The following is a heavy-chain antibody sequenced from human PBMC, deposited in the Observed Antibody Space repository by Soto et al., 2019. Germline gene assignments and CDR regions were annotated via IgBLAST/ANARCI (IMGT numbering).Heavy chain of an antibody. Sequence: KASQTLSLTWTLSGCSISSGVYYWTWRRQHPGKGLEWIGYIYYGGSTYYNPSLKSRVTISLDTSKIESSLKLSSVTAGDTAVYYWARVVASSSSWGIPRNYYFDYWGQGTLVTVSS. D-gene: IGHD6-6*01. CDR3: ARVVASSSSWGIPRNYYFDY. CDR2: IYYGGST. J-gene: IGHJ4*02. V-gene: IGHV4-31*02. CDR1: GCSISSGVYY.